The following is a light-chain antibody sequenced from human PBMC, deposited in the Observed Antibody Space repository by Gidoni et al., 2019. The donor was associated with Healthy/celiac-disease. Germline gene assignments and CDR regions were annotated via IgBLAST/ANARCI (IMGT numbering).Light chain of an antibody. CDR3: QQSYSTPT. V-gene: IGKV1-39*01. CDR1: QSISSY. Sequence: IQMTQSPSSLSASVGDRVTITCRASQSISSYLNWYQQKPGKAPKLLIDAASSLQSGVPSRFSGSGSGTDVTLTISRLQPEDFATYYCQQSYSTPTFGQGTKVEIK. CDR2: AAS. J-gene: IGKJ1*01.